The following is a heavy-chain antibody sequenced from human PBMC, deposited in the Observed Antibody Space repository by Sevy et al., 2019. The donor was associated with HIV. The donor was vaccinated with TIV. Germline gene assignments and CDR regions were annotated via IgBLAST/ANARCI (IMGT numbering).Heavy chain of an antibody. J-gene: IGHJ5*02. V-gene: IGHV4-4*07. Sequence: SETLSLTCTVSGGSISSYYWSWIRQPAGKGLEWIGRIYTSGSTNYNPSLKSRVTMSVDTSKNQFSLKLSSVTAADTAVYYGARDRSFSGYDSSGYYTASNWFDPWGQGTLVTVSS. CDR3: ARDRSFSGYDSSGYYTASNWFDP. D-gene: IGHD3-22*01. CDR1: GGSISSYY. CDR2: IYTSGST.